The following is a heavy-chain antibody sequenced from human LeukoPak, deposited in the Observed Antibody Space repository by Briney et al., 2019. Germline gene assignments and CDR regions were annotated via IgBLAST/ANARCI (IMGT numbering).Heavy chain of an antibody. V-gene: IGHV3-48*01. D-gene: IGHD3-3*01. J-gene: IGHJ4*02. CDR2: ISSSSSTI. CDR1: GFTFSSSA. Sequence: GGSLRLSCVASGFTFSSSAMSWVRQAPGKGLEWVSYISSSSSTIYYADSVKGRFTISRDNAKNSLYLQMNGLRAEDTAVYYCARDESSTWYDFWSGPHGSDYWGQGTLVTVSS. CDR3: ARDESSTWYDFWSGPHGSDY.